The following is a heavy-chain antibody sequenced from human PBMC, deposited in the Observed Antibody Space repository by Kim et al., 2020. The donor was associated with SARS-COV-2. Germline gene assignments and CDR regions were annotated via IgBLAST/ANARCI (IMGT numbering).Heavy chain of an antibody. Sequence: GGSLRLSFAASGFTFSRDWRHWVRQAPGKGLGWVSRINSDGSSTSYADSGKGRFTISRDNARNTLDLQMNSLRADDTAVYYCASNPDRGGYSAFDFWG. J-gene: IGHJ3*01. CDR2: INSDGSST. CDR1: GFTFSRDW. V-gene: IGHV3-74*01. D-gene: IGHD3-22*01. CDR3: ASNPDRGGYSAFDF.